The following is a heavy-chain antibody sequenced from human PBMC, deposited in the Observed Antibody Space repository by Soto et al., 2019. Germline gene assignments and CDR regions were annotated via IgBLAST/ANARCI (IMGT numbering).Heavy chain of an antibody. D-gene: IGHD6-19*01. CDR2: IGTAGDT. J-gene: IGHJ4*02. V-gene: IGHV3-13*01. Sequence: GGSLRLSCAAAGFTFSSYDMHWVRQATGKGLEWVSAIGTAGDTYYPGSVKGRFTISRDNSKNTLYLQMNSLRAEDTAVYYCAKDLALHTSGPYYLDYWGQGTLVTVSS. CDR1: GFTFSSYD. CDR3: AKDLALHTSGPYYLDY.